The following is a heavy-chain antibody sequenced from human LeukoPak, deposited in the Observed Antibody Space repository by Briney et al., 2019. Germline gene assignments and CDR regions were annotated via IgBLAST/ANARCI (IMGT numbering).Heavy chain of an antibody. CDR1: GFSLSTSGVG. CDR2: IYWGDYK. D-gene: IGHD6-13*01. Sequence: SGPTLVKPTQTLTLTCTFSGFSLSTSGVGVGWIRQPPGKALEWLAVIYWGDYKRYSPSLKSRLTITKDTSKNQVVLTMTNMDPVDTATYYCAHAPTYSGSFYYYYGMDVWGQGTTVTVS. V-gene: IGHV2-5*02. CDR3: AHAPTYSGSFYYYYGMDV. J-gene: IGHJ6*02.